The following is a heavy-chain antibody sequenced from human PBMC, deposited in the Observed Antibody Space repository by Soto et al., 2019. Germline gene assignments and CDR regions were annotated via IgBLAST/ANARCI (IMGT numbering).Heavy chain of an antibody. J-gene: IGHJ6*02. Sequence: GGSLRLSCAASGFTFSSYAMSWVRQAPGKGLEWVSAISGSGGSTYYADSVKGRFTISRDNSKNTLYLQMNSLRAEDTAVYYCATQMILIAARRSLYYYYGMDVWGQGTTVTVSS. V-gene: IGHV3-23*01. CDR1: GFTFSSYA. CDR3: ATQMILIAARRSLYYYYGMDV. D-gene: IGHD6-6*01. CDR2: ISGSGGST.